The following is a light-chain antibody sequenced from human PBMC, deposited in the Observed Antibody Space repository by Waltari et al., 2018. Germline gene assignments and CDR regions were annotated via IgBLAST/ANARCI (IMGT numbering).Light chain of an antibody. Sequence: AIEVTQSPSSLSASVGDRVTITCRASQGIRKDLGWYQQKPGKAPRLLIYAASNLESGVPSRFSGSGSGTDFTLSISSLQPEDFATYYCLQDFAYPRTFGQGTKVEIK. J-gene: IGKJ1*01. CDR1: QGIRKD. V-gene: IGKV1-6*01. CDR2: AAS. CDR3: LQDFAYPRT.